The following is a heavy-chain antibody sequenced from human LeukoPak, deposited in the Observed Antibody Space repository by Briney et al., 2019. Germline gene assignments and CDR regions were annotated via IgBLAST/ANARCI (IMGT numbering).Heavy chain of an antibody. J-gene: IGHJ4*02. CDR2: IKQDGSEK. CDR1: GFTFSSYW. CDR3: ARDVVVPAAMWYYFDY. V-gene: IGHV3-7*01. D-gene: IGHD2-2*01. Sequence: GGSLRLSCAASGFTFSSYWMSWVRQAPGKGLEWVANIKQDGSEKYYVDSVKGRFTISRDNAKNSLYLQMNSLRAEDTAVYYCARDVVVPAAMWYYFDYWGQGTLVSVSS.